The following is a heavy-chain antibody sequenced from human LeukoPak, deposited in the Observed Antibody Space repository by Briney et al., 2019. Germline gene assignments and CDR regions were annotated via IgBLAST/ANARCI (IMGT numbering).Heavy chain of an antibody. CDR2: TNQDGSEK. CDR1: GLTFSNYW. CDR3: ARRDTSGWYYFDY. V-gene: IGHV3-7*01. Sequence: GGSLRLSCAASGLTFSNYWMSWVRQAPGKGLEWVANTNQDGSEKYYVDSVKGRFTISRDNAKNSLYLQMNSLRAEDTAVYYCARRDTSGWYYFDYWGQGTLVTVSS. D-gene: IGHD6-19*01. J-gene: IGHJ4*02.